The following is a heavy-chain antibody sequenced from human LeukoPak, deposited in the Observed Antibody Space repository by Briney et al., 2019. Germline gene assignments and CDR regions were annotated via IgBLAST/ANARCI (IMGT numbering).Heavy chain of an antibody. D-gene: IGHD2-15*01. CDR2: NSGSY. J-gene: IGHJ5*02. CDR3: ARGGNCSGGSCYSDRGWFDP. Sequence: SETLSLTYTVSGGSITGYYWSCMRQSPGKGLEWIGYNSGSYNYNPSLSSRLTMSVDTSKNQFSLMLGSVTAADTAVYYCARGGNCSGGSCYSDRGWFDPWGQGILVTVPS. V-gene: IGHV4-59*01. CDR1: GGSITGYY.